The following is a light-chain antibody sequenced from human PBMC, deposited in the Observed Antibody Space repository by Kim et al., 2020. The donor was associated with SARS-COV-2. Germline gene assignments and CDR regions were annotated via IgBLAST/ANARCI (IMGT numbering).Light chain of an antibody. CDR3: QAWGSSPWV. Sequence: VSPGQTATITCSGDKLGDKYASWYQQRPCQSPVLVIYQDTKRPSGIPARFSGSNSGNTATLTISGTQAMDEADYYCQAWGSSPWVFGGGTQLTVL. V-gene: IGLV3-1*01. J-gene: IGLJ3*02. CDR1: KLGDKY. CDR2: QDT.